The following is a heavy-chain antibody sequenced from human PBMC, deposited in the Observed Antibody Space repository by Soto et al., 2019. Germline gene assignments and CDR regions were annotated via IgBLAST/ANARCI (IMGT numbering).Heavy chain of an antibody. CDR1: GGSISSGDYY. CDR3: ARVVAASSGGFDWFDP. J-gene: IGHJ5*02. Sequence: QVQLQESGPGLVKPSQTLSLTCTVSGGSISSGDYYWSWIRQPQGKALEWIGYIYYSGSTYYNPSLKSRVNISVDTSKNQFSLKLSSVTAADTAVYYCARVVAASSGGFDWFDPWGQGTLVTVSS. CDR2: IYYSGST. D-gene: IGHD2-15*01. V-gene: IGHV4-30-4*01.